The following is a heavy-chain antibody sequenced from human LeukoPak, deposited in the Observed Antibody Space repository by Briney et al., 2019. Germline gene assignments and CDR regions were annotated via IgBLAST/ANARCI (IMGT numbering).Heavy chain of an antibody. CDR1: GFTFSSYS. Sequence: GGSLRLSCAASGFTFSSYSMIWVRQAPGKGLEWVSSISSSSSYIYYADSVKGRFTISRDNAKNSLYLQMNSLRAEDTAVYYCAREVVASYYYYMDVWGKGTTVTVSS. V-gene: IGHV3-21*01. CDR2: ISSSSSYI. D-gene: IGHD2-15*01. J-gene: IGHJ6*03. CDR3: AREVVASYYYYMDV.